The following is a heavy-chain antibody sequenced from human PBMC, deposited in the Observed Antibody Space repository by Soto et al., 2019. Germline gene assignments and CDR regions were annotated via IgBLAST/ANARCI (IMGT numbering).Heavy chain of an antibody. V-gene: IGHV4-61*01. CDR2: LSYSGNT. J-gene: IGHJ5*02. CDR3: ARDDQQPVTHWFDP. Sequence: SETLSLTCTVSGASVSRGSYYWTWIRQSPGKGLEWMGQLSYSGNTNYNPSLESRVTMSVDTSKNQFSLKLSSVTAADTAVYYCARDDQQPVTHWFDPWGQGTLVTSPQ. CDR1: GASVSRGSYY. D-gene: IGHD6-13*01.